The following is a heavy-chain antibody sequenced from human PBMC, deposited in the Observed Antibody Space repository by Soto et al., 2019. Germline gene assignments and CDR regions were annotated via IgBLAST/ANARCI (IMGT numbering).Heavy chain of an antibody. CDR1: GGTFSSYA. J-gene: IGHJ4*02. CDR3: ARDSRGWSRFDY. Sequence: SVKVSCKASGGTFSSYAISWVRQAPGQGLEWMGGIIPIFGTANYAQKFQGRVMITADESTSTAYMELSSLRSEDTAAYYCARDSRGWSRFDYWGQGTLVTVSS. CDR2: IIPIFGTA. D-gene: IGHD6-19*01. V-gene: IGHV1-69*13.